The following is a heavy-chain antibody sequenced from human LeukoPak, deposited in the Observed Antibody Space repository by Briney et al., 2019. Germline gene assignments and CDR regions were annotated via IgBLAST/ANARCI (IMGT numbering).Heavy chain of an antibody. CDR1: GYTFTSYG. CDR2: ISAYNGNT. V-gene: IGHV1-18*01. D-gene: IGHD3-22*01. CDR3: ARDHDSSGYYFESWFDP. Sequence: ASVKVSCKASGYTFTSYGISWVRQAPGQGLEWMGWISAYNGNTNYAQKLQGRVTMTTDTSTSTAYMELRSLRSDDTAVYYCARDHDSSGYYFESWFDPWGQGTLVTVSS. J-gene: IGHJ5*02.